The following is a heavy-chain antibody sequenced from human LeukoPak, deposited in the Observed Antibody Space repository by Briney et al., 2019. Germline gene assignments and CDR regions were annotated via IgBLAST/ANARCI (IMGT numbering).Heavy chain of an antibody. CDR1: GGSVSSGSYY. CDR2: IYYSGST. D-gene: IGHD4-17*01. J-gene: IGHJ6*02. CDR3: ARDRDVVYGDYVGHGMDV. V-gene: IGHV4-61*01. Sequence: SETLSLTCTVSGGSVSSGSYYWSWIRQPPGKGLEWSGYIYYSGSTNYNPSLKSRVTISVDTSKNQSSLKLSSVTAADTAVYYCARDRDVVYGDYVGHGMDVWGQGTTVTVSS.